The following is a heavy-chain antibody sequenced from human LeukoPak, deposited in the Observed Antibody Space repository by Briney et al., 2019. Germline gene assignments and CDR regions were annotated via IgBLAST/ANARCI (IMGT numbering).Heavy chain of an antibody. J-gene: IGHJ4*02. CDR2: IRDDGSNK. D-gene: IGHD4-23*01. V-gene: IGHV3-30*02. Sequence: GGSLRPSCAASGFTFSSYGMHWVRQAPGKGLEWVAFIRDDGSNKYYADSVKGRFTISRDNSKNTLYLQMDSLRAEDTAVYYCAKDRYGGSDYWGQGTLVTVSS. CDR1: GFTFSSYG. CDR3: AKDRYGGSDY.